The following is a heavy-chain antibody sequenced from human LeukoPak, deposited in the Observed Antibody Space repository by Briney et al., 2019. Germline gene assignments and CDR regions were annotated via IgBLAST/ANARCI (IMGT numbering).Heavy chain of an antibody. J-gene: IGHJ4*02. Sequence: SETLSLTCTVSGGSISSSTYYWGWIRQPPGRGLDWIGSIYYSGSTYYNPSLKSRVTISVDTSKNQFSLKLSSVTAADTAVYYCARHRIQLWSSPGLNFGYWGQGTLVTVSS. CDR2: IYYSGST. CDR3: ARHRIQLWSSPGLNFGY. V-gene: IGHV4-39*01. D-gene: IGHD5-18*01. CDR1: GGSISSSTYY.